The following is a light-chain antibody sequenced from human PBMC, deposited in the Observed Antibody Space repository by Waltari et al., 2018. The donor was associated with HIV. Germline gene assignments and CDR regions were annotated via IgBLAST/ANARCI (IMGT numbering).Light chain of an antibody. CDR3: ASYTADDTVL. CDR1: DSDFGLYNF. V-gene: IGLV2-14*02. CDR2: EVD. J-gene: IGLJ2*01. Sequence: SDLTQPASVSGFLGQSITISCTGGDSDFGLYNFISWYQQQPGKVPKLVLYEVDTRASGMPCRFSGSKSGNTASLTITGLQIEDEGLYYCASYTADDTVLFGGGTTVTVL.